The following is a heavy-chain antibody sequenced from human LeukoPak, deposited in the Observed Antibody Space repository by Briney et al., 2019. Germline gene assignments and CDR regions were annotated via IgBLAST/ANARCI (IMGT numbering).Heavy chain of an antibody. D-gene: IGHD6-19*01. Sequence: GGSLRLSCTVSGFTFSSYGMNWVRQAPGKGLEWVANIKQDGSEKYYVDSVKGRFTISRDNAKNSLYLQMNSLRAEDTAVYYCARDGSSGWYWEIYYYYGMDVWGQGTTVTVSS. V-gene: IGHV3-7*03. CDR2: IKQDGSEK. CDR1: GFTFSSYG. CDR3: ARDGSSGWYWEIYYYYGMDV. J-gene: IGHJ6*02.